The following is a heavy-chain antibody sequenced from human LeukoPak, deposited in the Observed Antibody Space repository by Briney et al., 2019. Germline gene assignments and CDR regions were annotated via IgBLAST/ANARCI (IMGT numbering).Heavy chain of an antibody. CDR1: GFTFSSYW. CDR2: ITSDGSAT. Sequence: GGSLRLSCAVSGFTFSSYWMYWVRHGPGKGLAWISRITSDGSATDYADSVKGRFTISRDNAKNTLYLHMDSLSPEDTAVYYCARDAYPGYFDLWGRGTLVTVSS. CDR3: ARDAYPGYFDL. J-gene: IGHJ2*01. D-gene: IGHD2-15*01. V-gene: IGHV3-74*01.